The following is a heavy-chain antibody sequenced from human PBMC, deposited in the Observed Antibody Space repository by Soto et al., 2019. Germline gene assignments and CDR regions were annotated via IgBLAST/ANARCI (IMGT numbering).Heavy chain of an antibody. CDR2: MNPNSGNT. Sequence: QVQLVQSGAEVKKPGASVKVSCKASGYTFTSYDIKWLRQAPGQGLEWMGWMNPNSGNTGYAQKFQGRVTMTRNTSIRTAYMEMSSLRSEDPAVYYWARGESMVRAFAYWGQGTLVTVSS. V-gene: IGHV1-8*01. CDR3: ARGESMVRAFAY. J-gene: IGHJ4*02. D-gene: IGHD3-10*01. CDR1: GYTFTSYD.